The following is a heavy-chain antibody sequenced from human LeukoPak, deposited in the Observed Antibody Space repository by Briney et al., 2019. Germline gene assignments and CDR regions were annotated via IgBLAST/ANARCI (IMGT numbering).Heavy chain of an antibody. V-gene: IGHV3-30-3*01. D-gene: IGHD1-26*01. CDR2: ISYDGSNK. Sequence: GGSLRLSCAASGFTFSSYAMHWVRQAPGKGLEWVAVISYDGSNKYYADSVKGRFTISRDNPKNTLYLQMNSLRAEDTAVYYCARDLNSGSYFDYWGQGTLVTVSS. CDR1: GFTFSSYA. CDR3: ARDLNSGSYFDY. J-gene: IGHJ4*02.